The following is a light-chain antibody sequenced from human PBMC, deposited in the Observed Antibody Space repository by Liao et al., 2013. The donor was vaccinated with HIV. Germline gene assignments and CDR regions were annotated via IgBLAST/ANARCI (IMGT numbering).Light chain of an antibody. V-gene: IGLV3-21*04. CDR3: QVWDRSSGHRV. Sequence: YVLTQPPSVSVAPGQTAVMTCGGNNIRSRGVHWYQQRPGQAPVLVMYYDQNRPSGIPERFSGSNSGHTATLNISRVEAGDEADYYCQVWDRSSGHRVFGGGTKLTVL. CDR1: NIRSRG. CDR2: YDQ. J-gene: IGLJ3*02.